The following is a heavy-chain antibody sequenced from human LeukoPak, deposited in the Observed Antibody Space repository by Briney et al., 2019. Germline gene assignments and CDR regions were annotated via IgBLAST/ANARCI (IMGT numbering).Heavy chain of an antibody. CDR3: AKDMRTNGVCPHDY. CDR2: ISWNSGSI. CDR1: GFTFDDYA. V-gene: IGHV3-9*03. D-gene: IGHD2-8*01. J-gene: IGHJ4*02. Sequence: GRSLRLSCAASGFTFDDYAMHWVRQAPGKGLEWVSGISWNSGSIGYADSVKGRFTISRDNAKNSLYLQMNSLIAEDMALYYCAKDMRTNGVCPHDYWGQGTLVTVSS.